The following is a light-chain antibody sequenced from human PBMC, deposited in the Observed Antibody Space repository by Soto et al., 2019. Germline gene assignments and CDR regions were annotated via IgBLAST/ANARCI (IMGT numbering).Light chain of an antibody. CDR3: QQRSNWPRT. CDR1: QSVLTY. Sequence: EIVLTQSPATLSLSPGETATLSCRASQSVLTYLGWYQQKPGQAPRLLIPDASTRASGIPARFSGSGSGTDFTLTISSLEPEDFAVYYCQQRSNWPRTFGQGTRLEIK. V-gene: IGKV3-11*01. J-gene: IGKJ5*01. CDR2: DAS.